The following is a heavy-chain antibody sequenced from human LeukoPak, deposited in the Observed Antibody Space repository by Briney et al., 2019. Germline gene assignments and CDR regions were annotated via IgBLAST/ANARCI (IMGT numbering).Heavy chain of an antibody. Sequence: GESLQISCKASGSIFTSYWIAWVRQLPGKGREWMGIIFPGDSDTRYSPSFQGQVTISADKSVSATYLQWSGLKASDTAIYYCARQGSGWYSDYWGQGTLVTVSS. V-gene: IGHV5-51*01. CDR2: IFPGDSDT. J-gene: IGHJ4*02. CDR1: GSIFTSYW. D-gene: IGHD6-19*01. CDR3: ARQGSGWYSDY.